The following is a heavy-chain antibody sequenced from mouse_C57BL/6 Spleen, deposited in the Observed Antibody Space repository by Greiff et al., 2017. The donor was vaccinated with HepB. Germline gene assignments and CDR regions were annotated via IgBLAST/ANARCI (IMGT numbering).Heavy chain of an antibody. CDR3: ARDDYDEFFAY. Sequence: VQLQQSGPELVKPGASVKISCKASGYAFSSSWMNWVKQRPGKGLEWIGRIYPGDGDTNYNGKFKGKATLTADKSSSTAYMQLSSLTSEDSAVYFCARDDYDEFFAYWGQGTLVTVSA. CDR2: IYPGDGDT. V-gene: IGHV1-82*01. D-gene: IGHD2-4*01. CDR1: GYAFSSSW. J-gene: IGHJ3*01.